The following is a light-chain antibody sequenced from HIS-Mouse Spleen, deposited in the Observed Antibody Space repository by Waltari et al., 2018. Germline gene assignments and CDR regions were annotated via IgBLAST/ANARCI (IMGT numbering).Light chain of an antibody. V-gene: IGLV2-14*03. CDR2: DVS. Sequence: QSALTQPASVSGSPGQSITISCTGTSSDVGGYNYFSWYQQHPGKAPKLMIYDVSNRPSEVSNRFSCSKSGKTASLTISGLQAEDEADYYCSSYTSSSTLVFGGGTKLTVL. CDR1: SSDVGGYNY. J-gene: IGLJ2*01. CDR3: SSYTSSSTLV.